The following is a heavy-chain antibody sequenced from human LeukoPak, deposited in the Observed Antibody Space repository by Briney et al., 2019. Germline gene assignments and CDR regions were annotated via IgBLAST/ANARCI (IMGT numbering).Heavy chain of an antibody. Sequence: PGGSLRLSCAASGFAFDDYAMHWVRQAPGRGVEGVSGISWNSGGIGYADSVQGRFTISRDNAKNSLYLQMNSLRAEDTALYYCAKVVISSGWAPFDYWGQGTLVTVSS. CDR2: ISWNSGGI. CDR1: GFAFDDYA. J-gene: IGHJ4*02. D-gene: IGHD6-19*01. CDR3: AKVVISSGWAPFDY. V-gene: IGHV3-9*01.